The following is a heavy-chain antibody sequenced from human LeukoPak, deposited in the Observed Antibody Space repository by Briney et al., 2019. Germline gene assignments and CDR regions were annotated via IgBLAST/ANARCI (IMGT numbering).Heavy chain of an antibody. Sequence: PGGSLRLSCAASGFTFSSYAMHWVRQAPGKGLEWVAVISYDGSNKYYADSVKGRFTISRDNSKNTLYLQMNSLRAEDTAVYYCAREFISSVTYYDSWRRNWFDPWGQGTLVTVSS. CDR2: ISYDGSNK. CDR1: GFTFSSYA. J-gene: IGHJ5*02. D-gene: IGHD3-3*01. V-gene: IGHV3-30-3*01. CDR3: AREFISSVTYYDSWRRNWFDP.